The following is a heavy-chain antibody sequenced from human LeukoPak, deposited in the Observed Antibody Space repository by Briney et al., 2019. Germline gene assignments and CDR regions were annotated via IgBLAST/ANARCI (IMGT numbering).Heavy chain of an antibody. D-gene: IGHD6-19*01. CDR1: GGSFSGYY. CDR3: ASSAVAGTIDY. Sequence: SETLSLTCAVYGGSFSGYYWSWIRQPPGKGLEWIGEINHSGSTNYNPSLKSRVTISVDTSKNQFSLKLSSVTAADTAVYYCASSAVAGTIDYWGQGTLVTVSS. CDR2: INHSGST. V-gene: IGHV4-34*01. J-gene: IGHJ4*02.